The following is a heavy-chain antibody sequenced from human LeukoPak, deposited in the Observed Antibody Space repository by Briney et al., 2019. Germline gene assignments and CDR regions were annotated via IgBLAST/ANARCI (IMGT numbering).Heavy chain of an antibody. CDR1: GFTFSSYG. V-gene: IGHV3-30*02. D-gene: IGHD3-10*01. CDR2: IHYDGSNK. Sequence: GGSLRLSCAASGFTFSSYGMHWVRQAPGQGLEWVAFIHYDGSNKYYADSVKGRFTISRDNSKNTVHLQMNSLRAEDRAVYYCANSPRSFYYGPFDYWGQGTLVTVSS. CDR3: ANSPRSFYYGPFDY. J-gene: IGHJ4*02.